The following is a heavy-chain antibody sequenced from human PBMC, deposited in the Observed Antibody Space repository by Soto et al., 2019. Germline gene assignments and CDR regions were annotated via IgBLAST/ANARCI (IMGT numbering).Heavy chain of an antibody. CDR3: GRGGEDGSTTSCYGGGFDY. D-gene: IGHD2-2*01. J-gene: IGHJ4*02. Sequence: QVQLVESGGGVVQPGRSLRLSCAASGFTFSSYGMHWVRQAPGKGLEWVAVIWYDGSNKYYADSMKGRFTISRDNSKNALYLQMDSLRDEDTAVYYCGRGGEDGSTTSCYGGGFDYWGQGTLVTVSS. V-gene: IGHV3-33*01. CDR1: GFTFSSYG. CDR2: IWYDGSNK.